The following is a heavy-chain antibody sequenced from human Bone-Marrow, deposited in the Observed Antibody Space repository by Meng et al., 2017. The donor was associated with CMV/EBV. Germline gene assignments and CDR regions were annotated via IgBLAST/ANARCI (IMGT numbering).Heavy chain of an antibody. D-gene: IGHD6-13*01. CDR2: TYHTGTT. CDR3: ARTLEGSWGGMDV. Sequence: SETLSLTCAVSGGSVSGRNWWSWVRQSPGKGLEWIGETYHTGTTNYKPSLKSRVTISLDKSKNHLSLKLSSVTAADTAVYYWARTLEGSWGGMDVWGQGTTVTVSS. V-gene: IGHV4-4*02. J-gene: IGHJ6*02. CDR1: GGSVSGRNW.